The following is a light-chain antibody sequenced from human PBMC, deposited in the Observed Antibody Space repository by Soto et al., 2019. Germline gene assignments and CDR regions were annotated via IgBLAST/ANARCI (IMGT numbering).Light chain of an antibody. J-gene: IGKJ1*01. CDR2: WAS. CDR1: QSVLSSSNNKNY. V-gene: IGKV4-1*01. Sequence: DIVMTQSPDSLAVSLGERATINCKSSQSVLSSSNNKNYLAWYQQKPRQPPKLLINWASTRASGVPDRFSGSGSGTDFTLTISSLQAEDVAVYYCQQYYSSPLTFGQGTKVEIK. CDR3: QQYYSSPLT.